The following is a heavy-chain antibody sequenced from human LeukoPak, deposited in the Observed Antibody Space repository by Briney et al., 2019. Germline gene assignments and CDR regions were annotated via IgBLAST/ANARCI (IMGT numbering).Heavy chain of an antibody. J-gene: IGHJ4*02. CDR3: ARGDITGTPGSY. D-gene: IGHD1-20*01. CDR1: GFTVSSNY. V-gene: IGHV3-53*01. CDR2: IYSGGST. Sequence: GGSLRLSCAASGFTVSSNYMSWVRQAPGKGLEWVSVIYSGGSTYYADSVKGRFTISRDNSKNTLYLQMNSLRAGDTAVYYCARGDITGTPGSYWGQGTLVTVSS.